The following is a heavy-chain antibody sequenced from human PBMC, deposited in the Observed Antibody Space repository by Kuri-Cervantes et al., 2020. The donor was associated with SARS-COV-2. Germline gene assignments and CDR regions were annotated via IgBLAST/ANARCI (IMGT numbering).Heavy chain of an antibody. CDR2: IIPIFGTI. Sequence: SVKVSCKASGGTYTTHAFSWVRQAPGQGLEGMGGIIPIFGTIRYEQRFQGRLTIAAEENTNTAYMELSSLRSEDTAIYYCAKFRAGAVATGPDDLDYWGQGTQVTVSS. CDR1: GGTYTTHA. J-gene: IGHJ4*02. V-gene: IGHV1-69*13. CDR3: AKFRAGAVATGPDDLDY. D-gene: IGHD6-19*01.